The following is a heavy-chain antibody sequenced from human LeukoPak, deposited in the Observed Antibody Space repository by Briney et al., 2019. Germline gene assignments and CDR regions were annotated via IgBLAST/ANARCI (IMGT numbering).Heavy chain of an antibody. CDR3: ARLSLYYDSWSGYRAVYYFDY. V-gene: IGHV4-4*09. J-gene: IGHJ4*02. CDR1: GGSISSYY. Sequence: KPSETLSLTCTVSGGSISSYYWSWIRQPPGKGLEWIGYIYTSGSTNYNPSLKSRVTISVDTSKNQFSLKLSSVTAADTAVYYCARLSLYYDSWSGYRAVYYFDYWGQGTLVTVSS. CDR2: IYTSGST. D-gene: IGHD3-3*01.